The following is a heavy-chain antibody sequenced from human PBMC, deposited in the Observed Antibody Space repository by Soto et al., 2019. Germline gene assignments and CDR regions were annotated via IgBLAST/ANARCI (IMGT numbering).Heavy chain of an antibody. CDR3: ARGRRRTDIVVVVAASYTLDV. Sequence: GASVKVSCKASGGTFSSYAISWVRQAPGQGLEWMGGIIPIFGTANYAQKFQGRVTITADESTSTAYMELSSLRSEDTAVYYCARGRRRTDIVVVVAASYTLDVWGQETTVTVSS. V-gene: IGHV1-69*13. D-gene: IGHD2-15*01. CDR1: GGTFSSYA. J-gene: IGHJ6*02. CDR2: IIPIFGTA.